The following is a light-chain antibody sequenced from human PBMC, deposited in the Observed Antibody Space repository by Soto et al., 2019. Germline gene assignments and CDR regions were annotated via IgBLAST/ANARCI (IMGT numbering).Light chain of an antibody. V-gene: IGKV1-27*01. CDR2: SAS. CDR1: QDISVY. Sequence: DIQMTQSPSSLSASVGDRVTITCRASQDISVYLAWYQQKPGKVPKLLIYSASTLQSGVPSRFSGSGSGTDFTLTISSLQREDVATYYCQKFNTAPLTFGQGTRLEIK. CDR3: QKFNTAPLT. J-gene: IGKJ5*01.